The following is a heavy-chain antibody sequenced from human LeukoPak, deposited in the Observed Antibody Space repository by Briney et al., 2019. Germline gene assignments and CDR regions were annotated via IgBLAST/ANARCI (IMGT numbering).Heavy chain of an antibody. D-gene: IGHD3-10*01. V-gene: IGHV3-33*01. CDR1: GFTFSSYG. CDR2: IWFDGNKK. CDR3: GRAYYHASGGAFGMDV. J-gene: IGHJ6*02. Sequence: GGSLRLSCAASGFTFSSYGMHWVRQAPGKGLEWVALIWFDGNKKDYVDSVKGRFTISRDNSKKTLYLQMNSLRAEDTALYYCGRAYYHASGGAFGMDVWGQGTTVTVSS.